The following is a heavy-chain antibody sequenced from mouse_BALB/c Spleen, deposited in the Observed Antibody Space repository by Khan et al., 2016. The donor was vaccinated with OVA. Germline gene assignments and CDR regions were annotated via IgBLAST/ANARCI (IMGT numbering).Heavy chain of an antibody. J-gene: IGHJ2*01. Sequence: VQLKESGPELVKPGASVKISCKASVYTFTDYNMHWVKQSHGKSLEWIGYIYPYNGGTGYNQKFKSKATLTVDNSSSTAYMELRSLTSEDSAVYYCASTRGPGYDYCLDNWGQGTTLAVSS. CDR2: IYPYNGGT. CDR3: ASTRGPGYDYCLDN. V-gene: IGHV1S29*02. CDR1: VYTFTDYN. D-gene: IGHD2-4*01.